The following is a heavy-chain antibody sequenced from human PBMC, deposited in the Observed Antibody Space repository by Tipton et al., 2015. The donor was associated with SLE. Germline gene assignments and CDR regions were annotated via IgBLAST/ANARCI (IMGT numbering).Heavy chain of an antibody. CDR3: ARGCSSSTCEPFYFFGMDV. Sequence: TLSLTCAVSSGSISSSNWWSWVRQPPEKGLEWIGEVFRGGSTNYSPSLESRVTITVDMSKNQFSLRLISVTAADTAVYYCARGCSSSTCEPFYFFGMDVWGQGTTVTVSS. CDR2: VFRGGST. CDR1: SGSISSSNW. V-gene: IGHV4-4*02. J-gene: IGHJ6*02. D-gene: IGHD2-2*01.